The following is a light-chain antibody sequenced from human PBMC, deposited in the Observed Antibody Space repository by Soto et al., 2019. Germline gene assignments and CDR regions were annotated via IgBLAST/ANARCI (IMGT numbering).Light chain of an antibody. CDR2: QAS. CDR1: QSISHW. J-gene: IGKJ4*01. Sequence: DIQMTQSPSTLSTSVGDRVTITCRASQSISHWLAWYQQKPGKAPNILIYQASSLKSGVPSRFSGSGSGTEFTLTITSLQPDDFATYYCQQYSTFPLTFGGGTEVEVK. V-gene: IGKV1-5*03. CDR3: QQYSTFPLT.